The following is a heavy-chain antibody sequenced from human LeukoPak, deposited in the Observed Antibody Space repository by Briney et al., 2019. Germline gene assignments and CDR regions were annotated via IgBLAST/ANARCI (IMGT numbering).Heavy chain of an antibody. Sequence: PSETLSLTCTVSGASVRISNYYWGWIRQPPGKGLEWIASVYYTGTTYYNPSLKSRVTIFVDTSKNRFSLNLTSVTAADTAVYYCARGDIAVAGTGGDYYYYYVMDVWGQGTTVTVSS. J-gene: IGHJ6*02. CDR3: ARGDIAVAGTGGDYYYYYVMDV. CDR1: GASVRISNYY. V-gene: IGHV4-39*01. D-gene: IGHD6-19*01. CDR2: VYYTGTT.